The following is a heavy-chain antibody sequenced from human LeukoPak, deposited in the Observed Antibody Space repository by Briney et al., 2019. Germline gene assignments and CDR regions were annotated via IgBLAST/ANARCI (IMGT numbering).Heavy chain of an antibody. CDR1: GFTFSSYA. D-gene: IGHD1-1*01. V-gene: IGHV3-23*01. CDR2: ISGSGGST. CDR3: ARAELEFTDWYYFDY. J-gene: IGHJ4*02. Sequence: RPGGSLRLSCAASGFTFSSYAMSWVRQAPGKGLEWVSAISGSGGSTYYADSVKGRFTISRDNSKNTLYLQMNSLRAEDTAVYYCARAELEFTDWYYFDYWGQGTLVTVSS.